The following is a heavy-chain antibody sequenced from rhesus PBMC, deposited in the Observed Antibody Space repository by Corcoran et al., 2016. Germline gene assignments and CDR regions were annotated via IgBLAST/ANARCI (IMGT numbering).Heavy chain of an antibody. CDR3: ARGGYSSGWYGLDS. V-gene: IGHV4-92*01. D-gene: IGHD6-31*01. J-gene: IGHJ6*01. CDR2: LSGSCGDT. CDR1: GGSISDSYY. Sequence: QVQLQESGPGPVKPSETLSLTCTVSGGSISDSYYWNWIRQPPGKGPEWMGRLSGSCGDTSNNPPLKRRDTISKDTSKNRFSRKMSSGPAADAAGYYCARGGYSSGWYGLDSWGQGVVVTVSS.